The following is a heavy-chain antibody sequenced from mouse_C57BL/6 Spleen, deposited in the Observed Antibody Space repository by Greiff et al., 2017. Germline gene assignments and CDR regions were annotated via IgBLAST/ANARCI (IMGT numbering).Heavy chain of an antibody. CDR2: ISDGGSYT. D-gene: IGHD1-1*01. V-gene: IGHV5-4*01. Sequence: EVHLVESGGGLVKPGGSLKLSCAASGFTFSSYAMSWVRQTPEKRLEWVATISDGGSYTYYPDNVKGRFTISRDNAKNNLYLQMSHLKSEDTAMYYCAREGDGSSLWGTGTTVTVSS. CDR1: GFTFSSYA. J-gene: IGHJ1*03. CDR3: AREGDGSSL.